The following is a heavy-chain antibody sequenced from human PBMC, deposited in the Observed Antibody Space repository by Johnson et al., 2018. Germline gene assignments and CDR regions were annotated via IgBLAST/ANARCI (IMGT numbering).Heavy chain of an antibody. D-gene: IGHD3-9*01. J-gene: IGHJ4*02. CDR2: ISWNSQII. V-gene: IGHV3-9*01. CDR1: GFTFDNHA. CDR3: AKAYYDTGGYVDS. Sequence: VQLVESGGVLVQPGRSLTLSCAASGFTFDNHAMHWVRRAPGKGLEWVSGISWNSQIIGYADSVKGRFIISRDNARNSLYLQMSSLRPEDTALYYCAKAYYDTGGYVDSWGQGTLVTVSS.